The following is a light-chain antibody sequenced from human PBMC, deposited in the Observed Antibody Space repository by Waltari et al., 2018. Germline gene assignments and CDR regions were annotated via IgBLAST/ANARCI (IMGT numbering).Light chain of an antibody. Sequence: DIQMTQSPYTLSASVGDRVTITCRTSQTVYIWLAWYQQKPGRAPKLLIYKASTLENGVPSRFSGSGSGTEFTLTISSLQPDDFATYYCQQYHLYSTFGQGTKVEIK. J-gene: IGKJ1*01. CDR2: KAS. V-gene: IGKV1-5*03. CDR1: QTVYIW. CDR3: QQYHLYST.